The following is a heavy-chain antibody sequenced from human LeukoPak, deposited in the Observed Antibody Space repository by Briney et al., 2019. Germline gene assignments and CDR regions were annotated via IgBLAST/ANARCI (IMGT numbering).Heavy chain of an antibody. CDR2: MYYSGST. D-gene: IGHD3-16*02. CDR3: ARDSLTFGGVIVLDY. Sequence: SETLSLTCTVSGGSISSVGYYWSWIRQPPGKGLEWIGYMYYSGSTYYNPSLKSRVTISVDKSKNQFSLKLSSVTAADTAVYYCARDSLTFGGVIVLDYWGQGTLVTVSS. V-gene: IGHV4-30-2*01. CDR1: GGSISSVGYY. J-gene: IGHJ4*02.